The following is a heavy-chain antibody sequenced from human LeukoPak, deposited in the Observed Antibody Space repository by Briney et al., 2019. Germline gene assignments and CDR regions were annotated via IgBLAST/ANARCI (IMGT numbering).Heavy chain of an antibody. CDR2: ISGDGVST. J-gene: IGHJ4*02. Sequence: GGSLRLSCAASGFPFSTYEMNWARQAPGKGLEWVSLISGDGVSTFYADSVKGRFSIPRDNSKNSLSLEMNSLRTEDTAMYYCARESGKFDYWGQGTLVAVSS. CDR1: GFPFSTYE. CDR3: ARESGKFDY. V-gene: IGHV3-43*02.